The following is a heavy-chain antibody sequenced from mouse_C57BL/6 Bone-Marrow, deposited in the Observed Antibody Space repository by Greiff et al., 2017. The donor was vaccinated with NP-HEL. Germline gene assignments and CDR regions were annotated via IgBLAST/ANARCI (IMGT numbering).Heavy chain of an antibody. V-gene: IGHV1-15*01. CDR2: IDPDTGGT. CDR1: GYTFTDYE. D-gene: IGHD2-3*01. CDR3: TRSGGGYYDYAMDY. J-gene: IGHJ4*01. Sequence: VQLQQSGAELVRPGASVTLSCKASGYTFTDYEMHWVKQTPVHGLEWIGAIDPDTGGTAYNQKFKGKAILTADKSSSTAYMELRSLTSEDSAVYYCTRSGGGYYDYAMDYWGQGTSVTVSS.